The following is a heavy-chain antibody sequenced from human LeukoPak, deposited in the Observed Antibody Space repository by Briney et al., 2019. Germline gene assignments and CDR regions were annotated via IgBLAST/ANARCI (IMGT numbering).Heavy chain of an antibody. Sequence: PGGSLRLSCAASGFTFSNYWMNWVRQAPGKGLEWVANIKQDGSEKNYVDSVKGRFTISRDNAKNSLYLQMNSLRAEDTAVYYCARDPPFIIGTTFFDYWGQGTLVTVSS. CDR2: IKQDGSEK. J-gene: IGHJ4*02. D-gene: IGHD1-20*01. CDR3: ARDPPFIIGTTFFDY. V-gene: IGHV3-7*01. CDR1: GFTFSNYW.